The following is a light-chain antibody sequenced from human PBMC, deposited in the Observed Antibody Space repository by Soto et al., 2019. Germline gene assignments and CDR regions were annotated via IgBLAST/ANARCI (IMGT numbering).Light chain of an antibody. V-gene: IGKV1-5*01. Sequence: DIQMAQSPSTLSASVGDRVTITCRASQNIDSRLAWYQQKPGKAPKLLVYDASTLERGVTSTFSGSGSGTDFTLIISSLQPEDFATYYCQQYNSFSLFTFGPGTKV. CDR1: QNIDSR. CDR2: DAS. CDR3: QQYNSFSLFT. J-gene: IGKJ3*01.